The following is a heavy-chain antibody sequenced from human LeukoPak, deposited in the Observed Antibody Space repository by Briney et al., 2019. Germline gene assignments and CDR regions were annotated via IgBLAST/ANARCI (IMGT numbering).Heavy chain of an antibody. CDR2: IYTSGST. CDR3: AAHRYCSSTSCPFDY. D-gene: IGHD2-2*01. V-gene: IGHV4-4*09. Sequence: PSETLSLTCTVSGGSISSYYWSWIRQPPGEGLEWIGYIYTSGSTNYNPSLKSRVTISVDTSKNQFSLKLSSVTAADTAVYYCAAHRYCSSTSCPFDYWGQGTLVTVSS. CDR1: GGSISSYY. J-gene: IGHJ4*02.